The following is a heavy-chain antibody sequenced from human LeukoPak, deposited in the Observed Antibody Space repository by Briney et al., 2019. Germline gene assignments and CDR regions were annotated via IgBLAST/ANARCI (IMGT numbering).Heavy chain of an antibody. J-gene: IGHJ3*02. CDR3: AKIRGYSYTYRGGFDI. D-gene: IGHD5-18*01. V-gene: IGHV3-21*04. CDR1: GFTFSSYS. Sequence: GGSLRLSCAASGFTFSSYSMNWVRQAPGMGLEWVSSISSSSSYIYYADSVKGRFTISRDNAKNSLYLQMNSLRAEDTAVYYCAKIRGYSYTYRGGFDIWGQGTMVTVSS. CDR2: ISSSSSYI.